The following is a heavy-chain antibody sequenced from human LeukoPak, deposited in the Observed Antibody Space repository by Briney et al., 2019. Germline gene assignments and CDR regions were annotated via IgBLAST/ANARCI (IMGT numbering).Heavy chain of an antibody. J-gene: IGHJ4*02. CDR3: AREGVDYYGSGSSAGNFDY. V-gene: IGHV5-51*01. CDR2: IYPGDSDT. D-gene: IGHD3-10*01. Sequence: GESLKISCKGSGYIFTSYWIGWVRQMPGKGLEWMGIIYPGDSDTRYSPSFQGQVTISADKSISTAYLQWSSLKASDTAMYYCAREGVDYYGSGSSAGNFDYWGQGTLVTVSS. CDR1: GYIFTSYW.